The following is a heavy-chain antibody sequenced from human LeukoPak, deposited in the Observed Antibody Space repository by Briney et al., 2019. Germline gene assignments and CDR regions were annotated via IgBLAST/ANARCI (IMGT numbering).Heavy chain of an antibody. CDR3: AAVLDGWDWFDP. V-gene: IGHV1-2*02. Sequence: RASVKVSCKASGYTFTGYYMHWVRQAPGQGLEWMGWINPNSGGTNYAQKFQGRVTMTRDTSISTAYMELSSLRSEDTAVYYCAAVLDGWDWFDPWGQGTLVTVSS. J-gene: IGHJ5*02. CDR2: INPNSGGT. D-gene: IGHD6-19*01. CDR1: GYTFTGYY.